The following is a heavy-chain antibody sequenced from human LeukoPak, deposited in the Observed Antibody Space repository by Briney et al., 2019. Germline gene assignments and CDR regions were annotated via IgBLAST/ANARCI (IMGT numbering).Heavy chain of an antibody. D-gene: IGHD6-19*01. CDR3: ARAVAGQYYFDY. Sequence: SGTLSLTCTVSGYSIKSGYYWSWIRQPPGKGLEWIGEINHSGSTNYNPSLKSRVTISVDTSKNQFSLKLSSVTAADTAVYYCARAVAGQYYFDYWGQGTLVTVSS. V-gene: IGHV4-34*01. CDR1: GYSIKSGYY. J-gene: IGHJ4*02. CDR2: INHSGST.